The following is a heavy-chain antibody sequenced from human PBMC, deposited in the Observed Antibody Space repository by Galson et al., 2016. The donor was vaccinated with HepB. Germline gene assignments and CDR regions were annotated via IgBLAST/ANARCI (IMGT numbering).Heavy chain of an antibody. D-gene: IGHD3-9*01. CDR1: GFSLNTSGVG. J-gene: IGHJ4*02. CDR2: IYWDDDQ. CDR3: GHSIGRWFYFDY. V-gene: IGHV2-5*02. Sequence: PALVKPTQTLTLTCTFSGFSLNTSGVGVGWIRQPPGKALEWLALIYWDDDQRNSPSLKSKLTITKDTSKNQVVLRMTNMDPVDTATYYCGHSIGRWFYFDYWGQGTLVTVSS.